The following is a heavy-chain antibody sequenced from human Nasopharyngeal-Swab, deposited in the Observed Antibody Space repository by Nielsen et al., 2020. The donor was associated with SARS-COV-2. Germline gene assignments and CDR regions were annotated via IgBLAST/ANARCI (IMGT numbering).Heavy chain of an antibody. V-gene: IGHV3-21*01. J-gene: IGHJ4*02. CDR1: GFTFSSYS. CDR3: ARDSSSWYDYCDY. Sequence: SCAASGFTFSSYSMNWVRQAPGKGLEWVSSISSSSYIYYADSVKGRFTISRDNAKNSLYLQMNSLRAEDTAVYYCARDSSSWYDYCDYWGQGTLVTVSS. D-gene: IGHD6-13*01. CDR2: ISSSSYI.